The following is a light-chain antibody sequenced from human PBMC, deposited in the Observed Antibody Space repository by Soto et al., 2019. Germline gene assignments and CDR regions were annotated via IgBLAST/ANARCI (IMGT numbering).Light chain of an antibody. CDR2: GNS. CDR1: SSNIGAGYD. CDR3: QSYDSCLSGSVV. Sequence: QSVLTQPPSVSGAPGQRVTISCTGSSSNIGAGYDVHWYQQLPGTAPKLLIYGNSNRPSGVPDRFSGSKSGTSASLAITGLRAEYEADYYCQSYDSCLSGSVVFGGGTKLTVL. V-gene: IGLV1-40*01. J-gene: IGLJ2*01.